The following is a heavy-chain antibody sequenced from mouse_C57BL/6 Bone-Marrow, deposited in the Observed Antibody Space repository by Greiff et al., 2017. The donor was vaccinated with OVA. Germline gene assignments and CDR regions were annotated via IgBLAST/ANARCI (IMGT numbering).Heavy chain of an antibody. Sequence: VQLKESGPGLVKPSQSLSLTCSVTGYSITSGYYWNWIRQFPGNKLEWMGYISYDGSNNYNPSLKNRISITRDTSKNQFFLKLNSVTTEDTATYYCAREAYYYGSSSTYWGQGTLVTVSA. V-gene: IGHV3-6*01. J-gene: IGHJ3*01. CDR3: AREAYYYGSSSTY. D-gene: IGHD1-1*01. CDR2: ISYDGSN. CDR1: GYSITSGYY.